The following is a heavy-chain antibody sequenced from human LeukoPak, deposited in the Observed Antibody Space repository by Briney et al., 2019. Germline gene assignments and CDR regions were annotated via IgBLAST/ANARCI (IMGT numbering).Heavy chain of an antibody. J-gene: IGHJ4*02. V-gene: IGHV4-39*01. D-gene: IGHD2-2*01. Sequence: SETLSLTCTVSGGSISSSSYYWGWIRQPPGKGLEWIGSIYYSGSTYYNPSLKSRVTISVDTSKNQFALKLSSVTAAGTAVYFCASSQSICSSTSCYDNDYWGQGTLVTVAS. CDR2: IYYSGST. CDR1: GGSISSSSYY. CDR3: ASSQSICSSTSCYDNDY.